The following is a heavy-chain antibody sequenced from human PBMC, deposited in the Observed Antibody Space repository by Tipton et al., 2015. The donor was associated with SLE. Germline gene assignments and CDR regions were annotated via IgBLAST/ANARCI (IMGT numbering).Heavy chain of an antibody. CDR2: AYYSGTT. D-gene: IGHD6-19*01. Sequence: TLSLTCTVSGGSISSSSYYWGWIRQPPGKGLEWIGTAYYSGTTYYNPSLKSRVTISVDTSKNQFSLRLSSVTAADTGVIYCARAPYRNAWYGAFDIWGQGTAVTVSS. CDR3: ARAPYRNAWYGAFDI. J-gene: IGHJ3*02. V-gene: IGHV4-39*07. CDR1: GGSISSSSYY.